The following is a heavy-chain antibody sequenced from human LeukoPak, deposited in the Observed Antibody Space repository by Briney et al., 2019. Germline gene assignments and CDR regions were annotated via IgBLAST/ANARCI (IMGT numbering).Heavy chain of an antibody. CDR3: ARERIVGATTRGSAFDT. D-gene: IGHD1-26*01. V-gene: IGHV4-59*01. Sequence: SETLSLTCTVSGGSISSYYWSWIRQPPGKALEWIGYIYYSGSTNYNPSLKSRVTISVDTSKNQFSLKLSSVTAADTAVYYCARERIVGATTRGSAFDTWGQGTMVTVSS. J-gene: IGHJ3*02. CDR1: GGSISSYY. CDR2: IYYSGST.